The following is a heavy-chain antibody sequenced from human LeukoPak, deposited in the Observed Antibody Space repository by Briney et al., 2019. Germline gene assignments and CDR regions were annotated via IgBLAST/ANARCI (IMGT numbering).Heavy chain of an antibody. Sequence: GGSLRLSCAASGFTVSSNYMSWVRQAPGKGLEWVSVIYSGGSTYYPDSVKGRFTISRDNSKNTLYLQMNTLRAEDTAVYYCARESGLWFGELRHTYFGYWGPGTLVTVSS. V-gene: IGHV3-66*01. J-gene: IGHJ4*02. CDR2: IYSGGST. CDR3: ARESGLWFGELRHTYFGY. CDR1: GFTVSSNY. D-gene: IGHD3-10*01.